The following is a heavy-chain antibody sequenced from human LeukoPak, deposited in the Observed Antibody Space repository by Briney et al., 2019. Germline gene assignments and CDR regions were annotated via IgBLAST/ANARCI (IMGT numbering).Heavy chain of an antibody. CDR2: INPSGGST. CDR1: GYTFTSYY. Sequence: GASVKVSCKASGYTFTSYYMHWVRQAPGQGLEWMGIINPSGGSTSYAQKFQGRVTMTRDTSTSTVYMELSSLRSEDTAVYYCATKYLDSGSYYWFDPWGQGTLVTVSS. J-gene: IGHJ5*02. V-gene: IGHV1-46*01. CDR3: ATKYLDSGSYYWFDP. D-gene: IGHD1-26*01.